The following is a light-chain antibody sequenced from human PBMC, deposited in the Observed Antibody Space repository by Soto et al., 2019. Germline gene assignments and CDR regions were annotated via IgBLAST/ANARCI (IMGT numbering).Light chain of an antibody. CDR2: DAS. CDR3: QQHDSLPIT. V-gene: IGKV1-33*01. J-gene: IGKJ5*01. CDR1: QDIIKY. Sequence: DIQMTQSPSSLSTSVGDRVTITCQASQDIIKYLNWYQQKPGKAPKLLISDASSLELGVLSRFSGSGSGTHFTLTINSLQPEDIATYFCQQHDSLPITFGQGTRLEIK.